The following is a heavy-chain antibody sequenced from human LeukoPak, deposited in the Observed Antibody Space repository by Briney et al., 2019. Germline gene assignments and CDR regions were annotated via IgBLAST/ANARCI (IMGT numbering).Heavy chain of an antibody. CDR3: PRDRRYDYFFDY. V-gene: IGHV1-2*06. J-gene: IGHJ4*02. Sequence: ASVKVSCKAAGYTFTGYDMHWVRQDPGQGREGMVRSNPNSGGTNYAQKFQGRVTMTRDTSISTANMELSRLTSADTAVSYSPRDRRYDYFFDYWGPGNLVTASS. CDR2: SNPNSGGT. CDR1: GYTFTGYD. D-gene: IGHD5-12*01.